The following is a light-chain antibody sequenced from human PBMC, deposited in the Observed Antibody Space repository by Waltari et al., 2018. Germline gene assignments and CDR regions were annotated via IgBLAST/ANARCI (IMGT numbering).Light chain of an antibody. CDR1: SSDVGSYNR. CDR2: EVS. CDR3: NSYTSSSTWV. V-gene: IGLV2-18*02. Sequence: QSALTQPPSVSGSPGQSGTISCTGPSSDVGSYNRVSWYQQPPGTVPKLMIYEVSNRPSGVPDRFSGSKSGNTASLTISGLQAEDEADYYCNSYTSSSTWVFGGGTMLTVL. J-gene: IGLJ3*02.